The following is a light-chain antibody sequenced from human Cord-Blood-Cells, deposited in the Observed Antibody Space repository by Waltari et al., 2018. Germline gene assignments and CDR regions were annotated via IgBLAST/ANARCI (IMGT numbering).Light chain of an antibody. CDR1: SGSVPPSYY. CDR3: VLYMGSGIWV. CDR2: STN. Sequence: QTVVTQEPSFSVSPGGTVPLTCGLTSGSVPPSYYPSWYQQTPGQAPRTLIYSTNTRSSGVPDRFSGSILGNKAALTITGAQADDESDYYCVLYMGSGIWVFGGGTKLTVL. J-gene: IGLJ2*01. V-gene: IGLV8-61*01.